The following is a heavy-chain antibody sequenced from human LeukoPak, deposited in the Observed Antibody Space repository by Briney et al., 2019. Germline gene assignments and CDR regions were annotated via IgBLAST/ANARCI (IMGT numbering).Heavy chain of an antibody. CDR2: IKQDGSEK. CDR1: GFTFSSYW. D-gene: IGHD2-15*01. J-gene: IGHJ3*02. CDR3: ASGKWYDAFDI. V-gene: IGHV3-7*01. Sequence: GGSLRLSCAASGFTFSSYWMSWVRQAPGKGLEWVANIKQDGSEKYYVDSVKGRFTISRDNAKNSLYLQMNSLRAEDTAVYYCASGKWYDAFDIWGQGTMVTVSS.